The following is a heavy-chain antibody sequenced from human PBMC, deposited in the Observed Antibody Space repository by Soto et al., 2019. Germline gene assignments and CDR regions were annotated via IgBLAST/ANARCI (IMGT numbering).Heavy chain of an antibody. Sequence: QVQLQESGPGLVKPSQTLSLTCTVSTASLSSGNYYWTCIRQHPGKGLEWIGYIYYSGSTYYNPSLKSRVTISVDTSMNQFSLKLSSVTAADTAMYYCARGMGRYYFDYWGQGTLVTVSS. CDR1: TASLSSGNYY. CDR3: ARGMGRYYFDY. J-gene: IGHJ4*02. V-gene: IGHV4-31*03. CDR2: IYYSGST. D-gene: IGHD1-26*01.